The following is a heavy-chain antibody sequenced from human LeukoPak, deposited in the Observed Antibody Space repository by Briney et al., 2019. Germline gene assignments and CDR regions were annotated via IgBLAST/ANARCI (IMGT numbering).Heavy chain of an antibody. J-gene: IGHJ3*02. V-gene: IGHV3-30*04. CDR2: ISYDGSNK. Sequence: GGSLRLSCAASGFTFSSHPLHCVRQAPGKGLEWVAVISYDGSNKYCADSVKGRFSISRDNSKNTLYLQMNSLRAEDTAVYYCAKERGSYDAFDIWGQGTMVTVSS. CDR3: AKERGSYDAFDI. D-gene: IGHD1-26*01. CDR1: GFTFSSHP.